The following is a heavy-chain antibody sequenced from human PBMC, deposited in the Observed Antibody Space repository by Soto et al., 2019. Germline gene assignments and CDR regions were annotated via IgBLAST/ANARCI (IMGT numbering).Heavy chain of an antibody. Sequence: GGSLRLSCAASGSTFSSYERNWVRQAPGKGLEWVSYISSGGSTIYYADSVKGRFTISRDNAKSSLYLQMNSLRAEDTAAYYCAREGFSSYGMDVWGQGTTVTVYS. CDR2: ISSGGSTI. J-gene: IGHJ6*02. V-gene: IGHV3-48*03. CDR3: AREGFSSYGMDV. CDR1: GSTFSSYE. D-gene: IGHD6-19*01.